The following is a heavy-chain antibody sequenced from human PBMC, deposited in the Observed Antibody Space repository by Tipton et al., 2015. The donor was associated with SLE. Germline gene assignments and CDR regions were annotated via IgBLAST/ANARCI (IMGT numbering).Heavy chain of an antibody. CDR2: ISAYNGNT. Sequence: QSGAEVKKPGASVKVSCKASGYTFTSYGISWVRQAPGQGLEWMGWISAYNGNTNYAQKFQGRVTMTRDTSINTAYMELSRLRSDDTAVYYCASSVGIAAEVDYWGQGTLVTVSS. J-gene: IGHJ4*02. CDR1: GYTFTSYG. CDR3: ASSVGIAAEVDY. V-gene: IGHV1-18*01. D-gene: IGHD6-13*01.